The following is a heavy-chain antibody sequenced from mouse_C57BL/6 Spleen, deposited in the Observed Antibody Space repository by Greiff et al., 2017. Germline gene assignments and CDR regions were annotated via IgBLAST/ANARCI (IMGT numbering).Heavy chain of an antibody. CDR2: FNPYNDDT. CDR1: GYTFTTYP. Sequence: VKLQESGAELVKPGASVKMSCKASGYTFTTYPIEWMKQNHGKSLEWIGNFNPYNDDTKYNEKFKGKATLTEEKSSSTVYLELSRLTSDDSAVYYCSRGTTVVATSADLYFDVWGTGTTVTVSS. V-gene: IGHV1-47*01. J-gene: IGHJ1*03. D-gene: IGHD1-1*01. CDR3: SRGTTVVATSADLYFDV.